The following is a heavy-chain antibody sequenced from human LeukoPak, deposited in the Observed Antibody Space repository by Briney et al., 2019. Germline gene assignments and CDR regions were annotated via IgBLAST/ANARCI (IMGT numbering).Heavy chain of an antibody. CDR1: GFTVSSDY. D-gene: IGHD3-16*01. J-gene: IGHJ4*02. Sequence: GGSLRLSCAASGFTVSSDYMSWVRQAPGKGLEWVSVIYSDGKTYYADYVKGRFTISRDNSKNTVFLQMSGLRAEDTAVYYCARAVWDYWGQGTLVTVSS. CDR3: ARAVWDY. CDR2: IYSDGKT. V-gene: IGHV3-66*01.